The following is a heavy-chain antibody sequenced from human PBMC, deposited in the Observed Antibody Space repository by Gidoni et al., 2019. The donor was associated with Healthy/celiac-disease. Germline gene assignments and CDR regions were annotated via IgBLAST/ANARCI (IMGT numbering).Heavy chain of an antibody. Sequence: EVQLLESGGGLVQPGGSLRLSCAASGFTFSSYALSWVRQAPGKGLEWVSAISGSGGSTYYADSVKGRFTISRDNSKNTLYLQMNSLRAEDTAVYYCAKDRNPLYYDFWSGVGDYWGQGTLVTVSS. J-gene: IGHJ4*02. CDR1: GFTFSSYA. V-gene: IGHV3-23*01. D-gene: IGHD3-3*01. CDR2: ISGSGGST. CDR3: AKDRNPLYYDFWSGVGDY.